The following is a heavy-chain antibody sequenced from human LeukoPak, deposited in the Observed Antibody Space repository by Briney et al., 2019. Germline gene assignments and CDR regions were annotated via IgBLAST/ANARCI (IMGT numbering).Heavy chain of an antibody. Sequence: GRSLRLSCAATGFTFSTYGMHWVHQAPGKGLEWVAVIWSDGNNKFYADSVKGRFTFSRDNSRNTLSLQMNSLRAEDTAVYYCVKERGPFDAFDIWGQGTMVTVSS. V-gene: IGHV3-33*06. CDR3: VKERGPFDAFDI. CDR1: GFTFSTYG. J-gene: IGHJ3*02. CDR2: IWSDGNNK.